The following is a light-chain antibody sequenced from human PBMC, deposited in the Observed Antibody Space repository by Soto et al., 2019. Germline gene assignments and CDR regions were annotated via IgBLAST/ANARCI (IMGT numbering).Light chain of an antibody. CDR3: QQYGSSPLT. V-gene: IGKV3-20*01. CDR1: QSVSSSY. CDR2: GAS. Sequence: EIVLTQSPGTLSLSPGERATLSSRASQSVSSSYLAWYQQRPGQAPRLLIYGASSRATGIPDRFSGSGSGTDFTLTISRLEPEDFAVYYCQQYGSSPLTFGGGTKV. J-gene: IGKJ4*01.